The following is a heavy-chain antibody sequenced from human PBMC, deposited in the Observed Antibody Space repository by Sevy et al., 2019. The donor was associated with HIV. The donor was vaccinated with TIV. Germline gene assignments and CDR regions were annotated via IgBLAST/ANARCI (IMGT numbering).Heavy chain of an antibody. CDR3: ARESYDFWTGPVDYDYGMDV. Sequence: ASVKVSCKASGYTFSDSGYYVHWVRQAPGQGLEWMGWINPKSGATNYAQKFQDRVTMTRDTSVSTANMELNRLTSDDTAVYYCARESYDFWTGPVDYDYGMDVWGQGTTVTASS. CDR1: GYTFSDSGYY. D-gene: IGHD3-3*01. V-gene: IGHV1-2*02. CDR2: INPKSGAT. J-gene: IGHJ6*02.